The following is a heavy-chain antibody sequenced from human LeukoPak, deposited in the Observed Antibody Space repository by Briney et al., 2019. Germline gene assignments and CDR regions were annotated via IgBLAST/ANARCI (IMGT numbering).Heavy chain of an antibody. CDR3: TTAIVVVIDDAFDI. J-gene: IGHJ3*02. CDR2: IKSKTDGGTT. V-gene: IGHV3-15*01. CDR1: GFTFSNAW. D-gene: IGHD3-22*01. Sequence: PGGSLRLSCAASGFTFSNAWMSWVRQAPGKGLEWVGRIKSKTDGGTTDYAAPVKGRFTISRDDSKNTLYLQMNSLKTEDTAVYYCTTAIVVVIDDAFDIWGQGTMVTVSS.